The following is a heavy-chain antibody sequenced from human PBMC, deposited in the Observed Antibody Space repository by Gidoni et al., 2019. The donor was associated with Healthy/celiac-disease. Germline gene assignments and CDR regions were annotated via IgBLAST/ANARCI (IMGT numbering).Heavy chain of an antibody. V-gene: IGHV3-20*01. CDR2: INWNCGST. J-gene: IGHJ4*02. CDR3: ARGEPGNDY. Sequence: VQLVESGGGVVRPGGSVRVSCAASGFTFDAYGMSWVRQAPGKGLEWVSVINWNCGSTGYADSVKGRFTISRDNAKNSLYLQMNSLRAEDTALYHCARGEPGNDYWGQGTLVTVSS. CDR1: GFTFDAYG. D-gene: IGHD1-26*01.